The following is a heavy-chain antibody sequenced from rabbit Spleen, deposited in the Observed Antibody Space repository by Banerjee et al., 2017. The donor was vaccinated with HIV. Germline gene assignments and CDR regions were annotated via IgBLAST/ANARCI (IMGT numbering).Heavy chain of an antibody. Sequence: QEQLEESGGDLVKPEGSLTLTCTASGFSFSSSYYMCWVRQAPGKGLEWIGCIYAGNGDSTWYANWAKGRFTISKTSSTTVTLQMTSLTAADTATYFCARGTWAGYGSYGPFYFTLWGPGTLVTVS. J-gene: IGHJ4*01. V-gene: IGHV1S45*01. CDR1: GFSFSSSYY. CDR3: ARGTWAGYGSYGPFYFTL. D-gene: IGHD6-1*01. CDR2: IYAGNGDST.